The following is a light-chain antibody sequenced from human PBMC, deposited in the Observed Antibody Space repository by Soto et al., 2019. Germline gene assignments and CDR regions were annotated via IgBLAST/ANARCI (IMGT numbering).Light chain of an antibody. V-gene: IGKV3-11*01. J-gene: IGKJ1*01. CDR2: DAS. CDR3: QRSSARPLL. CDR1: KSVSSY. Sequence: RVNKSVSSYLAWYQQKPGQAPRLLIYDASNRATGIPARFSGSGSGKDVYVTIMSSRPYDLTAFSIQRSSARPLLLGQGTKVDIK.